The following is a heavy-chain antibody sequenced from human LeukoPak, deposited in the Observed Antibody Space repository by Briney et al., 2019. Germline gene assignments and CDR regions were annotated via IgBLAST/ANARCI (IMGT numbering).Heavy chain of an antibody. D-gene: IGHD3-9*01. CDR3: ARLRGYFDWLLDY. V-gene: IGHV5-51*01. Sequence: GESLNISCKGSGYGFTSYWIGWVRQMPGKGLEWMGIIYPADSDTRYSPSFQGQVTISADKSISTAYLQWSSLKASDTAMYYCARLRGYFDWLLDYWGQGTLVTVSS. CDR2: IYPADSDT. J-gene: IGHJ4*02. CDR1: GYGFTSYW.